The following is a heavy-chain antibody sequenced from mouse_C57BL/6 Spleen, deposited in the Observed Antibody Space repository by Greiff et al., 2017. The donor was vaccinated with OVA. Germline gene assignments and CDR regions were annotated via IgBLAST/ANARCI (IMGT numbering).Heavy chain of an antibody. Sequence: VQLQQPGAELVKPGASVKLSCKASGYTFTSYWMQWVKQRPGQGLEWIGEIDPSDSYTNYNQKFKGKATLTVDTSSSTAYMQLSSLTSEDSAVYYCARHHQGYFDVWGTGTTVTVSS. CDR2: IDPSDSYT. J-gene: IGHJ1*03. CDR3: ARHHQGYFDV. CDR1: GYTFTSYW. V-gene: IGHV1-50*01.